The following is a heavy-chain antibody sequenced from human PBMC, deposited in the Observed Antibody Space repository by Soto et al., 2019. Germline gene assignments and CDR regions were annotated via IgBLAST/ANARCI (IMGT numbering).Heavy chain of an antibody. CDR2: ITYEGSQI. CDR3: AKGRGEMNWANYYGLDV. J-gene: IGHJ6*02. Sequence: QVQLVESGGGVVQPGRSLRLSSAASGFTFPRFGMHWVRQAPGKGLEWVALITYEGSQIYYADAVKGRFTISRDNGDNTLSLQMDNLRTEDTATYFCAKGRGEMNWANYYGLDVWGQGTTVTVSS. D-gene: IGHD7-27*01. V-gene: IGHV3-30*18. CDR1: GFTFPRFG.